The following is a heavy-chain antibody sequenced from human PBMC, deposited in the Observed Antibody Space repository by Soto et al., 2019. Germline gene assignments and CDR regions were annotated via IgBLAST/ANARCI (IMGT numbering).Heavy chain of an antibody. CDR1: GFTFSSYS. CDR2: ISSATTTI. Sequence: EVQLVESGGGLVQPGGSLRLSCAASGFTFSSYSMNWVRQAPGKGLEWVSYISSATTTIYYADSVKGRFTISRDNAKKSLCLQMNSLRADDTAVYYGARGIAAAGPKLDYWGQGTLVTVSS. V-gene: IGHV3-48*01. CDR3: ARGIAAAGPKLDY. J-gene: IGHJ4*02. D-gene: IGHD6-13*01.